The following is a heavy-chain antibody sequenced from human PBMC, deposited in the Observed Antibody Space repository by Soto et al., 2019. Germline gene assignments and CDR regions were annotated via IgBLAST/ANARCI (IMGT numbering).Heavy chain of an antibody. J-gene: IGHJ6*02. Sequence: SLRLSCSASGFTFSSYAMHWVRQAPGKGLEWVAVISYDGSNKYYADSVKGRFTISRDNSKNTLYLQMNSLRAEDTAVYYCARDMWRGSYYYYYYGMDVWGQGTTVTVSS. CDR1: GFTFSSYA. D-gene: IGHD6-13*01. CDR3: ARDMWRGSYYYYYYGMDV. V-gene: IGHV3-30-3*01. CDR2: ISYDGSNK.